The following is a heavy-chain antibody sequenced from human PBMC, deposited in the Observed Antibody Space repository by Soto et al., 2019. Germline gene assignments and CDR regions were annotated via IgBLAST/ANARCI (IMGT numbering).Heavy chain of an antibody. D-gene: IGHD7-27*01. V-gene: IGHV3-23*01. Sequence: EVQLLESGGGLVQPGGSLRLSCAASGFIFRSYGMSWVRQAPGKGLEWVSAISGSGDSPYYADSVKGRITVSRDNSKNTLYLQMTSLRAEDTAVYYCAKATWGYWYFDLWGRGTLVTVSS. CDR3: AKATWGYWYFDL. CDR2: ISGSGDSP. J-gene: IGHJ2*01. CDR1: GFIFRSYG.